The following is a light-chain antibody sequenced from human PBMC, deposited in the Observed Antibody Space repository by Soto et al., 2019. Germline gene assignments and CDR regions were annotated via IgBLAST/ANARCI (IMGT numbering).Light chain of an antibody. J-gene: IGLJ1*01. CDR2: DVN. V-gene: IGLV2-11*01. Sequence: QSVLTQPRSVSGSPGQSVTISCTGTSXDVGGYDYVSWYQQHPGKAPKLIIYDVNKRPSGVPDRFSGSKSGSTASLTISGLQSEDEADYFCCSYAGTYTYVFATGTQGTVL. CDR1: SXDVGGYDY. CDR3: CSYAGTYTYV.